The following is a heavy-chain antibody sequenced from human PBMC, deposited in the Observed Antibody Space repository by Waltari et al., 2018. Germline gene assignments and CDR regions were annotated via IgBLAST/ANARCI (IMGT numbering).Heavy chain of an antibody. D-gene: IGHD6-13*01. CDR1: AYHFPSYP. V-gene: IGHV1-8*02. J-gene: IGHJ6*02. CDR2: MNPNSGNT. Sequence: QLQPVQSRPVVKTPGPSVTPPSKPPAYHFPSYPTHAIPRGPGQGPEWMGWMNPNSGNTGYAQKFQGRVTMTRNTSISTAYMELSSLRSEDTAVYYCAREGGAAAAGTYYYYGMDVWGQGTTVTVSS. CDR3: AREGGAAAAGTYYYYGMDV.